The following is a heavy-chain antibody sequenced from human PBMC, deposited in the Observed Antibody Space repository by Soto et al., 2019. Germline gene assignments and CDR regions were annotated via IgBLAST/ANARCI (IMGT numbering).Heavy chain of an antibody. Sequence: GGSLRLSCEASGFTFSSYEMNWVRQAPGKGLEWVSYISSSGSTIYYADSVKGRFTISRDNAKNSLYLQMNSLRAEDTAVYYCASPITVTKGFDYWGQGTLVTVSS. D-gene: IGHD4-17*01. V-gene: IGHV3-48*03. J-gene: IGHJ4*02. CDR2: ISSSGSTI. CDR3: ASPITVTKGFDY. CDR1: GFTFSSYE.